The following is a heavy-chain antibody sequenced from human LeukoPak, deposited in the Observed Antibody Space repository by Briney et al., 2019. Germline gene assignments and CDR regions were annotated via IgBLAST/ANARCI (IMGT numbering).Heavy chain of an antibody. Sequence: GASVKVSCKASGDTFTGYYMHWVRQAPGQGLEWMGRINPNSGGTNYAQKFQGRVTMTRDTSISTAYMELSRLRSDDTAVYYCARVQCSGGSCYSGYWGQGTLVTVSS. D-gene: IGHD2-15*01. CDR3: ARVQCSGGSCYSGY. V-gene: IGHV1-2*06. CDR1: GDTFTGYY. CDR2: INPNSGGT. J-gene: IGHJ4*02.